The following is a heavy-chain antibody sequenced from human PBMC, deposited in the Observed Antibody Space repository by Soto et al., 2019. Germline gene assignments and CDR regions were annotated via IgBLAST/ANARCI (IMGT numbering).Heavy chain of an antibody. Sequence: SLRLSCAASGFTFSSYAMHWVRQAPGKGLEWVSVISYDGSNTYYADSVKGRFTVSRDNSKNTLYLQMDSLRADDTAVYYCAKDSISYNRIYDPFDIWGQGTMVTVSS. D-gene: IGHD1-1*01. V-gene: IGHV3-30-3*01. J-gene: IGHJ3*02. CDR2: ISYDGSNT. CDR1: GFTFSSYA. CDR3: AKDSISYNRIYDPFDI.